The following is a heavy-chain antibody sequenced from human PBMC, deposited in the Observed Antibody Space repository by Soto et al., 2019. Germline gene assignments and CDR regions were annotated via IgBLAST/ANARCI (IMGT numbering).Heavy chain of an antibody. Sequence: GGSLRLSCAASGFTFSSYGMHWVRQAPGKGLEWVAVIWYDGSNKYYADSVKGRFTISRDNSKNTLYLQMNSLRAEDTAVYYCAREVVPAAIDAPYFDYWGQGTLVTVSS. CDR3: AREVVPAAIDAPYFDY. D-gene: IGHD2-2*01. V-gene: IGHV3-33*01. CDR2: IWYDGSNK. CDR1: GFTFSSYG. J-gene: IGHJ4*02.